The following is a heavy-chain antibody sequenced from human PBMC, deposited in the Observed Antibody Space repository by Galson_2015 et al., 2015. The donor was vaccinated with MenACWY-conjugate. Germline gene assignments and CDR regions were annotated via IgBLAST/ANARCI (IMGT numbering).Heavy chain of an antibody. V-gene: IGHV3-23*01. CDR3: VKEVGMSYADY. CDR1: GFTFSNYA. J-gene: IGHJ4*02. Sequence: SLRLSCAVSGFTFSNYAMSWVRQAPGKRLEWVSAISGNSVSTYYADSVKGRFTISRDNSKNTLFLQMDSLRGDDTAVYYCVKEVGMSYADYWGQGTLVAVSS. D-gene: IGHD1-26*01. CDR2: ISGNSVST.